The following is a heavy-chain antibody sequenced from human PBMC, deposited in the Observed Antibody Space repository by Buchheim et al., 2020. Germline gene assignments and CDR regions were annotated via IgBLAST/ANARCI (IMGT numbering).Heavy chain of an antibody. D-gene: IGHD2-2*01. J-gene: IGHJ4*01. V-gene: IGHV3-48*01. CDR1: GFTFSTYA. Sequence: EVQLVESGGTLVQPGGSLRLSCAASGFTFSTYAMNWVRQAPGKGLEWVSYISSASGAINYADSVKGRFTISRDNAENSLYLQMNGLRAEDTAVYYCATRLIGKCSSTSCFGYWGQGTL. CDR2: ISSASGAI. CDR3: ATRLIGKCSSTSCFGY.